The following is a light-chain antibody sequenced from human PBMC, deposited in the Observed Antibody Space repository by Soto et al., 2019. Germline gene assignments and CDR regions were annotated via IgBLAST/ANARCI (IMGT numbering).Light chain of an antibody. J-gene: IGKJ4*01. Sequence: EIVVTQSPATLSVSPGERATLSCRASQSVGNNFAWYQQTPGQAPRLLIFATSTRATGVPARFSGSGSGTEFTLTISSLQSEDFAVYYCQQYGDFPLTFGSGAKVEIE. CDR3: QQYGDFPLT. CDR1: QSVGNN. V-gene: IGKV3-15*01. CDR2: ATS.